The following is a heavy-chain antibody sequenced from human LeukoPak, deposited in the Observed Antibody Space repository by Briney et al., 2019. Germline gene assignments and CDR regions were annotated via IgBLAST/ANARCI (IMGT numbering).Heavy chain of an antibody. D-gene: IGHD1-26*01. J-gene: IGHJ3*02. V-gene: IGHV3-30*18. Sequence: GRSLRLSCAASGFTFSSYGMHWVRQAPGKGLEWVAVISYDGSNKYYADSVKGRFTISRDNSKNTLYLQMNSLRAEDTAVYYCAKEGSSIVGATNAFDIWGQGTMVTVSS. CDR1: GFTFSSYG. CDR3: AKEGSSIVGATNAFDI. CDR2: ISYDGSNK.